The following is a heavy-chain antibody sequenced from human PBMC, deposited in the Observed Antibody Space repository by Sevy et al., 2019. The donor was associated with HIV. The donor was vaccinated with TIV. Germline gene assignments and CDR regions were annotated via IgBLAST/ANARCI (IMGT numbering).Heavy chain of an antibody. V-gene: IGHV4-38-2*01. J-gene: IGHJ4*02. D-gene: IGHD6-6*01. Sequence: SETLSLTCAVSGYSISSGYYWGWIRQPPGKGLEWIGSIYHSGSTHYNPSLKSRVTISVDTSKNQFSLKLSSVTAADTAMYYCASAQLGLDYWGQGTLVTVSS. CDR1: GYSISSGYY. CDR2: IYHSGST. CDR3: ASAQLGLDY.